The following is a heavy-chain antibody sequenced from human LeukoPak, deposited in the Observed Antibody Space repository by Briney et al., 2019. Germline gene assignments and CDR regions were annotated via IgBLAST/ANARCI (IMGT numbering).Heavy chain of an antibody. CDR2: TYYKSKWYN. J-gene: IGHJ3*02. D-gene: IGHD1-26*01. CDR3: ARVSSPWSPRDAFDI. Sequence: SQALSLTCAISGDSVSSNSATWNWIRQSPLRGLEWLGRTYYKSKWYNDYAVSVKSRITINSDTSKNQFSLQLSSVTPEDTAVYYCARVSSPWSPRDAFDIWGQGTVVTVSS. CDR1: GDSVSSNSAT. V-gene: IGHV6-1*01.